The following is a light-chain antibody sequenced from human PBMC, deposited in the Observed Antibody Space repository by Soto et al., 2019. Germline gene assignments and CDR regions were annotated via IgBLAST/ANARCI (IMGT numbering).Light chain of an antibody. Sequence: QSALPQPPSASGAPGQRVSISCSGSSSNIGTNYVYWYQQFPGTAPKLLIYRNNQRPSGVPDRFSGSKSGTSASLAISGLRSEDEGDYYCASWDDYLSGVVLGGGTQLTVL. CDR3: ASWDDYLSGVV. CDR2: RNN. CDR1: SSNIGTNY. V-gene: IGLV1-47*01. J-gene: IGLJ2*01.